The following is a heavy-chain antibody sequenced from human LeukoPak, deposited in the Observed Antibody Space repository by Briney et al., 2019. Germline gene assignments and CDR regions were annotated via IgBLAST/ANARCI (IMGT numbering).Heavy chain of an antibody. CDR1: GFTVSSNY. Sequence: PGGSLRLSCAASGFTVSSNYMRWVRQAPEKGLEWVSVIYSGGSTYYADSVKGRFTISRDNSKNTLYLQMNSLRAEDTAVYYCARASRGSPRPFVYWGQGTLVTVSS. J-gene: IGHJ4*02. V-gene: IGHV3-53*01. CDR3: ARASRGSPRPFVY. D-gene: IGHD6-19*01. CDR2: IYSGGST.